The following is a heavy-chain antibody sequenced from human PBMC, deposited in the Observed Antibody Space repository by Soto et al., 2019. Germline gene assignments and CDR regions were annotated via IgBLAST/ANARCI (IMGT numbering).Heavy chain of an antibody. CDR1: GGSISSGGYY. J-gene: IGHJ6*02. CDR2: IYYSGST. CDR3: ARRRYCSSTRCYGMDV. D-gene: IGHD2-2*01. Sequence: TLSLTCTVSGGSISSGGYYWSWIRQHPGKGLEWIGYIYYSGSTYYNPSLKSRVTISVDTSKNQFSLKLSSVTAADTAVYYCARRRYCSSTRCYGMDVWGQGTTVTVSS. V-gene: IGHV4-31*03.